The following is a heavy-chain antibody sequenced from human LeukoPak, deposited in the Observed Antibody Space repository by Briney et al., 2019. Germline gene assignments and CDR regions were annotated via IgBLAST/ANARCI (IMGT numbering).Heavy chain of an antibody. Sequence: GGTLRLSCVASGFTFRSHGMNWVRQAPGKGLEWVSGISPNGVITYYADSVKGRFTISRDNSKGTVYLQMNSLRAEDTAVYYCAKNAKPLSYYYGSGPLDYWGQGTLVTVSS. CDR3: AKNAKPLSYYYGSGPLDY. V-gene: IGHV3-23*01. CDR1: GFTFRSHG. D-gene: IGHD3-10*01. CDR2: ISPNGVIT. J-gene: IGHJ4*02.